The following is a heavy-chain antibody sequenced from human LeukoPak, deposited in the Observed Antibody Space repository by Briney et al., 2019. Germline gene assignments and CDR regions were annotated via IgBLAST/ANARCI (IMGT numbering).Heavy chain of an antibody. D-gene: IGHD3-10*01. CDR2: INHSGST. CDR3: ARLHGSGD. Sequence: GSLRLSCAASGFTFSNHGMNWVRQAPGKGLEWIGEINHSGSTNYNPSLKSRVTISVDTPKNQFSLKLSSVTAADTAVYYCARLHGSGDWGQGTLVTVSS. CDR1: GFTFSNHG. J-gene: IGHJ4*02. V-gene: IGHV4-34*01.